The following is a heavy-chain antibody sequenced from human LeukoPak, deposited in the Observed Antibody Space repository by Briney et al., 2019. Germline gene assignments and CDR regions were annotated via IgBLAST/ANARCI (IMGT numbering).Heavy chain of an antibody. J-gene: IGHJ4*02. V-gene: IGHV3-48*01. Sequence: GGSLRLSCTASGFTFGDYAMSWIRQAPGKGLEWVSYISSSSSAIYYADSVKGRFTISRDNAKNSLYVQMNSLRTEDTAVYYCARALGGYFDYWGQGTLVTVSS. CDR2: ISSSSSAI. CDR1: GFTFGDYA. D-gene: IGHD3-10*01. CDR3: ARALGGYFDY.